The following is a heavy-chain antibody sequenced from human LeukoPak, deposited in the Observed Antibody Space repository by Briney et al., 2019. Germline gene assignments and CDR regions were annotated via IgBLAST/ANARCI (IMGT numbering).Heavy chain of an antibody. CDR3: ARDYGDYPDAFDI. CDR2: ISYDGSNK. J-gene: IGHJ3*02. Sequence: SLRLSCAASGFTFSSYAMHWVRQAPGKGLEWVAVISYDGSNKYYADSVKGRFTISRDNSKNTLYLQMNSLRAEDTAVYYCARDYGDYPDAFDIWGQGTMVTVSS. D-gene: IGHD4-17*01. CDR1: GFTFSSYA. V-gene: IGHV3-30-3*01.